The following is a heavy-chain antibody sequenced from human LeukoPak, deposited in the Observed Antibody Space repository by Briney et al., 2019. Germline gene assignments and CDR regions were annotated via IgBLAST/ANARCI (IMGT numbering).Heavy chain of an antibody. J-gene: IGHJ6*03. V-gene: IGHV4-34*01. CDR2: INHSGST. CDR3: AREVEMATRSMDV. Sequence: SETLSLTCAVYGGSFSGYYWSWIRQPPGKGLEWIGEINHSGSTNYNPSLKSRVTISVDTSNNQFSLKLSSVTAADTAVYYCAREVEMATRSMDVWGKGTTVTVSS. D-gene: IGHD5-24*01. CDR1: GGSFSGYY.